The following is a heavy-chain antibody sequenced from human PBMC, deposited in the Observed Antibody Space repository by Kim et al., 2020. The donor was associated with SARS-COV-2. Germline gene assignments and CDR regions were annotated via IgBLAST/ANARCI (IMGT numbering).Heavy chain of an antibody. Sequence: ASVKVSCKVSGYTLTELSMHWVRQAPGKGLEWMGGFDPEYGETIYAQKFQGRVTMTEDTSTDTAYMELSSLRSEDTAVYYCATAPPYSGSYFNWFDPWGQGTLVTVSS. CDR3: ATAPPYSGSYFNWFDP. J-gene: IGHJ5*02. D-gene: IGHD1-26*01. CDR2: FDPEYGET. CDR1: GYTLTELS. V-gene: IGHV1-24*01.